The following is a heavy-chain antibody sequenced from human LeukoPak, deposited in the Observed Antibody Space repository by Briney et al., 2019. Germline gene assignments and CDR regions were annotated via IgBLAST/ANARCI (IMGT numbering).Heavy chain of an antibody. J-gene: IGHJ4*02. CDR1: GFTFSSYG. D-gene: IGHD6-13*01. V-gene: IGHV3-30*18. CDR2: VSSDGSTK. CDR3: AKPRTYSGSWHFDY. Sequence: GGSLRLSCAASGFTFSSYGMHWVRQAPSKGLEWVAVVSSDGSTKFYADSVKGRFTISRDNSKNTLFLQMNSLRPEDTAVFYCAKPRTYSGSWHFDYWGRGTLVTVSS.